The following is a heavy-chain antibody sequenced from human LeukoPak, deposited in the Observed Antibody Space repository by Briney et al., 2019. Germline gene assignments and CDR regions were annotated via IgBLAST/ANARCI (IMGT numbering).Heavy chain of an antibody. J-gene: IGHJ4*02. Sequence: GGSLRLSCAASGFIFTDYYISWIRQAPGKGLEWVSSISSSSSYIYYADSVKGRFTISRDNAKNSLYLQMNSLRAEDTAVYYCARDLSSYCYDSSGYYCDYWGQGTLVTVSS. CDR1: GFIFTDYY. CDR3: ARDLSSYCYDSSGYYCDY. CDR2: ISSSSSYI. V-gene: IGHV3-11*06. D-gene: IGHD3-22*01.